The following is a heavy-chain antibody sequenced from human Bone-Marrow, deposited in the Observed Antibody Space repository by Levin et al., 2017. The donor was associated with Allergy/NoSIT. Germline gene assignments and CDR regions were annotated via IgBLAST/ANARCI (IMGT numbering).Heavy chain of an antibody. Sequence: GGSLRLSCAASGFTFSSYAMSWVRQAPGKGLEWVSAISGSGGSTYYADSVKGRFTISRDNSKNTLYLQMNSLRAEDTAVYYCAKDRPGYYYDSSGYYYEGVYYYYGMDVWGQGTTVTVSS. CDR2: ISGSGGST. J-gene: IGHJ6*02. V-gene: IGHV3-23*01. D-gene: IGHD3-22*01. CDR3: AKDRPGYYYDSSGYYYEGVYYYYGMDV. CDR1: GFTFSSYA.